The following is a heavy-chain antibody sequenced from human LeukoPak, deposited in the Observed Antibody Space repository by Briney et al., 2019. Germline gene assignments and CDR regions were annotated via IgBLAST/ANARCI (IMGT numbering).Heavy chain of an antibody. CDR1: GYTFTSYY. D-gene: IGHD3-10*01. CDR2: ISAYNGNT. V-gene: IGHV1-18*04. Sequence: GASVKVSCKASGYTFTSYYMHWVRQAPGQGLEWMGWISAYNGNTNYAQKLQGRVTMTTDTSTSTAYMELRSLRSDDTAVYYCARENPVRRITMVRRVINNWFDPWGQGTLVTVSS. J-gene: IGHJ5*02. CDR3: ARENPVRRITMVRRVINNWFDP.